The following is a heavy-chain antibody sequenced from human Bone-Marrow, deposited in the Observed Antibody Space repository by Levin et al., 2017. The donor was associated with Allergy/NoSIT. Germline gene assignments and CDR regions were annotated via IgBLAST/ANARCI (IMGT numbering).Heavy chain of an antibody. Sequence: ASVKVSCKVSGYTLTELSMHWVRQAPGKGLEWMGGFDPEDGETIYAQKFQGRVTMTEDTSTDTAYMELSSLRSEDTAVYYCATSLYSGYGSRDAFDIWGQGTMVTVSS. J-gene: IGHJ3*02. CDR2: FDPEDGET. D-gene: IGHD5-12*01. CDR1: GYTLTELS. CDR3: ATSLYSGYGSRDAFDI. V-gene: IGHV1-24*01.